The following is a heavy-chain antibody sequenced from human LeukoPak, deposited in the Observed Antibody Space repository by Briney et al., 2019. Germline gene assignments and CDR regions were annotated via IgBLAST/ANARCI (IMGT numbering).Heavy chain of an antibody. D-gene: IGHD2-15*01. CDR2: IIPIFGTA. CDR3: AREVFGYCSGGSCHDYYYYGMDV. V-gene: IGHV1-69*13. Sequence: SVKVSFKASGGTFSSYAISWVRQAPGQGLEWMGGIIPIFGTANYAQKFQGRVTITADESTSTAYMELSSLRSEDTAVYYCAREVFGYCSGGSCHDYYYYGMDVWGQGTTVTVSS. J-gene: IGHJ6*02. CDR1: GGTFSSYA.